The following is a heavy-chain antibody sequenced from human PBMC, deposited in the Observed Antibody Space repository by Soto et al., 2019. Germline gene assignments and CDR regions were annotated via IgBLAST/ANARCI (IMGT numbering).Heavy chain of an antibody. CDR3: AKPHYGSGKGSYYGIA. V-gene: IGHV3-23*01. J-gene: IGHJ4*02. D-gene: IGHD3-10*01. CDR2: ISEGATST. CDR1: GFTFSSYA. Sequence: EVQLLESGGGLVQPGGSLRLSCAASGFTFSSYAMNWVRQAPGTGLEWVSAISEGATSTHYADFVKGRFTISRDNSKNMVYMQMNSLRDDDTAVYYCAKPHYGSGKGSYYGIAWGQGTLVTVSS.